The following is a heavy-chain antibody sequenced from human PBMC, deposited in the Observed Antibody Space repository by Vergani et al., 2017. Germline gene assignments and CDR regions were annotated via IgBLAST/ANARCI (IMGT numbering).Heavy chain of an antibody. CDR2: ISSSSSYI. CDR3: ARDGEIFWLVITFDY. V-gene: IGHV3-21*01. CDR1: GFTFSSYS. J-gene: IGHJ4*02. D-gene: IGHD3-9*01. Sequence: EVQLVESGGGLVKPGGSLRLSCAASGFTFSSYSMNWVRQAPGKGLEWVSSISSSSSYIYYADSVKGRFTISRDNAKNSLYLQMNSLRAEDTAVYYCARDGEIFWLVITFDYWGQGTLVTVSS.